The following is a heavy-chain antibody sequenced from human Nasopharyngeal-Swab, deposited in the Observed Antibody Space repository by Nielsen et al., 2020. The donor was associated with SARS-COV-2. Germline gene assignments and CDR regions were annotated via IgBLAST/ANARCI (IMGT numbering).Heavy chain of an antibody. J-gene: IGHJ4*02. Sequence: ASVKVSCKASGYSFTAFNVHWVRHAPGQGLECMGRFNPNSGTANYVEKFEGRVTMTGDTSTGTAYMELSRLTHDDTAVYYCARGDYGDNHQYWGQGTPVTVSS. CDR3: ARGDYGDNHQY. CDR2: FNPNSGTA. CDR1: GYSFTAFN. D-gene: IGHD4-17*01. V-gene: IGHV1-2*06.